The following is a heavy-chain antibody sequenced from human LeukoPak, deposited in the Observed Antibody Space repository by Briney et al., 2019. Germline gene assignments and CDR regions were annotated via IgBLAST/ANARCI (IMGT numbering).Heavy chain of an antibody. Sequence: GGTLRLSSATSGFSFSSYAMSWVRQAPGKGLEWVSSISGLSGRTYYADSVKGRVTISRDNSKNALSLQMNSLRAEDTAVYYCAKDFGDFFPPLIDSWGHGTLVTVSS. CDR1: GFSFSSYA. D-gene: IGHD4-17*01. V-gene: IGHV3-23*01. J-gene: IGHJ5*01. CDR3: AKDFGDFFPPLIDS. CDR2: ISGLSGRT.